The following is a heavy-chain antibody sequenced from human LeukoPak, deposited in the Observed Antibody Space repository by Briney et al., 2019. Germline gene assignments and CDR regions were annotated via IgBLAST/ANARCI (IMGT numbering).Heavy chain of an antibody. Sequence: GALRLSCAASGFTLRTCWMAWGRQAPGKGLEWVANINPGGSAKYYVDSVKGRFTISRDDAKTSLYLQMDSLRAEDTAVYSCARWGLSYTIDYWGQGTLVTVSS. CDR2: INPGGSAK. J-gene: IGHJ4*02. CDR3: ARWGLSYTIDY. V-gene: IGHV3-7*01. CDR1: GFTLRTCW. D-gene: IGHD2-21*01.